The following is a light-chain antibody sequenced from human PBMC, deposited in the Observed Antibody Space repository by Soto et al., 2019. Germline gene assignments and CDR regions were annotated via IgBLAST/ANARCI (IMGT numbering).Light chain of an antibody. J-gene: IGLJ2*01. V-gene: IGLV2-23*01. CDR2: EGT. Sequence: QSVLTQPASVSASPGQSITISCTGTSSNVGTYELVSWYQHHPDKAPKLIIYEGTKRPSGISSRFSGSKSGNTASLTISGLQAEDDADYYCCSFAVGAALVFGGGTKLTVL. CDR1: SSNVGTYEL. CDR3: CSFAVGAALV.